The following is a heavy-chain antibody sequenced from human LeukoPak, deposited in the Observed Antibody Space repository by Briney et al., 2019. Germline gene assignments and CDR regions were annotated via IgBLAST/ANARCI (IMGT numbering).Heavy chain of an antibody. CDR1: GYTFTGYY. J-gene: IGHJ4*02. CDR2: INPNSGDT. CDR3: ARHPYSGSYHFDY. V-gene: IGHV1-2*02. Sequence: ASVKVSCKASGYTFTGYYMHWVRQAPGQGLEWMGWINPNSGDTNYAQKFQGRVTMTRDTSISTAYMELSRLTSDDTAVYYCARHPYSGSYHFDYWGQGTLVTVSS. D-gene: IGHD1-26*01.